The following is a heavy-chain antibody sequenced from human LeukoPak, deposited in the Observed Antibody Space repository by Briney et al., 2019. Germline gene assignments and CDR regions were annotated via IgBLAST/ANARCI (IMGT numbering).Heavy chain of an antibody. J-gene: IGHJ4*02. V-gene: IGHV3-48*03. Sequence: PGGSLRLSCAASGFTFSSYGMNWVRQAPREGLEWVSCISTSGSTIYYAESVKGRLTISRDNARNSLYLQMNSLRAEDTAIYYCARDGPGYSFDYWGQGTLVTVSS. CDR3: ARDGPGYSFDY. CDR2: ISTSGSTI. CDR1: GFTFSSYG. D-gene: IGHD5-18*01.